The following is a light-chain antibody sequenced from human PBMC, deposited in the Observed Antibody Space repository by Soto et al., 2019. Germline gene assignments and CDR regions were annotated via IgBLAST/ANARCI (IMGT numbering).Light chain of an antibody. Sequence: QSVLTQPASVSGAPGQSITISCTATSSDVGSFNYVSWYQHHPGKAPKLMIYEVTSRPSGVSNRFSGSKSGNTASLTISGLQAEDEADYYCVSYATSTTLYVFGSGPKVTV. J-gene: IGLJ1*01. CDR1: SSDVGSFNY. V-gene: IGLV2-14*01. CDR3: VSYATSTTLYV. CDR2: EVT.